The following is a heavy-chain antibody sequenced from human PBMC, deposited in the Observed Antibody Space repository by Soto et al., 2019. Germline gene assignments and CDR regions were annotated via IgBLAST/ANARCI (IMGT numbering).Heavy chain of an antibody. CDR2: INPNSGGT. CDR1: GYTFTGYY. V-gene: IGHV1-2*02. Sequence: ASVKVSCKASGYTFTGYYMHWVRQAPGQGLEWMGWINPNSGGTNYAQKFQGRVTMTRDTSISTAYMELSRLRSGDTAVYYCARGLLFWSGYYSYWFDPWGQGTLVTVSS. CDR3: ARGLLFWSGYYSYWFDP. J-gene: IGHJ5*02. D-gene: IGHD3-3*01.